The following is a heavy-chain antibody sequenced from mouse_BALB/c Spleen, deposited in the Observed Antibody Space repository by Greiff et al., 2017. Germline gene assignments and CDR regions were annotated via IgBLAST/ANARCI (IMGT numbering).Heavy chain of an antibody. D-gene: IGHD2-2*01. CDR1: GYTFTSYW. V-gene: IGHV1-7*01. CDR2: INPSTGYT. J-gene: IGHJ4*01. Sequence: QVQLKQSGAELAKPGASVKMSCKASGYTFTSYWMHWVKQRPGQGLEWIGYINPSTGYTEYNQKFKDKATLTADKSSSTAYMQLSSLTSEDSAVYYCARSHGYDRAMDYWGQGTSVTVSS. CDR3: ARSHGYDRAMDY.